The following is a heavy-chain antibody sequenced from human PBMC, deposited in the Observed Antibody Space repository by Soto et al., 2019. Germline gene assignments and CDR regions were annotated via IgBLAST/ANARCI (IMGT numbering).Heavy chain of an antibody. CDR1: GGSFSGYY. CDR3: ARMYYYGSGRNVDTAMAGGDY. Sequence: QVQLQQWGAGLLKPSETLSLTCAVYGGSFSGYYWSWIRQPPGKGLEWIGEINHSGSTNYNPSLKSRVTISVDTSKNPFSLKLSSVTDADTDVYYGARMYYYGSGRNVDTAMAGGDYWGQGTLVTVSS. V-gene: IGHV4-34*01. J-gene: IGHJ4*02. CDR2: INHSGST. D-gene: IGHD3-10*01.